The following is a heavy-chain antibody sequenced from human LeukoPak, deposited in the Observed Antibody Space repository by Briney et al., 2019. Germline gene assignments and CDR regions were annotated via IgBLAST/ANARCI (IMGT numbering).Heavy chain of an antibody. D-gene: IGHD3-22*01. CDR3: ARALQKTVVTDHYFDY. Sequence: TSETLSLTCGVYGGSFSSSYWSWIRQPAGKGLEWIGRMYTSGSTNYNPSPKSRVTMSVDTSKNQLSLNLSSVTAADTAVYYCARALQKTVVTDHYFDYWGQGTLVTVSS. CDR2: MYTSGST. CDR1: GGSFSSSY. V-gene: IGHV4-59*10. J-gene: IGHJ4*02.